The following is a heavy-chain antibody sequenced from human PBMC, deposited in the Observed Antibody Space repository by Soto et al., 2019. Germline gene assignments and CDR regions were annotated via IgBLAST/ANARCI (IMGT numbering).Heavy chain of an antibody. D-gene: IGHD5-12*01. J-gene: IGHJ4*02. Sequence: VEATWKARGVGLGSCARFWVRHATGQGLEWMGGIIPIFGTANYAQKFQGRVTITADESTSTAYMELSSLRSEDTAVYYCARDWTRPSDGYNATLFALWGQGTLVTV. CDR3: ARDWTRPSDGYNATLFAL. CDR1: GVGLGSCA. V-gene: IGHV1-69*01. CDR2: IIPIFGTA.